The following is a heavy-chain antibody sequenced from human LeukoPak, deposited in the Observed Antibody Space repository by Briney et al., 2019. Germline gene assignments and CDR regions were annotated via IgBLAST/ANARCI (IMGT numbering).Heavy chain of an antibody. J-gene: IGHJ4*02. CDR2: TYYRSRWTF. Sequence: SQTLSLTCAISGDGVSSNIAAWNWFRQSPSRGLEWLGRTYYRSRWTFEYAVSVKGRITFKSDTSKNQVSLHLTSVTPDDTALYYCARNPSAGADYWGQGILVTVSS. V-gene: IGHV6-1*01. CDR3: ARNPSAGADY. CDR1: GDGVSSNIAA. D-gene: IGHD6-13*01.